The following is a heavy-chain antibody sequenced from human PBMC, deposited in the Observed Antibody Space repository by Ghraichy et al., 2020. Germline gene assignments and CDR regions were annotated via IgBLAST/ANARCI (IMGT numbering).Heavy chain of an antibody. CDR3: ARGSGVSCFGATCYPIDY. CDR2: TSGSDGVT. J-gene: IGHJ4*02. Sequence: GGSLRLSCAASGFIFTNYAMSWVRQAPGKRLEWIAATSGSDGVTYHADSVKGRFTISRDNTNNMLYLQMNSLRAEDTAMYYCARGSGVSCFGATCYPIDYWGQGTLVTVSS. D-gene: IGHD4/OR15-4a*01. V-gene: IGHV3-23*01. CDR1: GFIFTNYA.